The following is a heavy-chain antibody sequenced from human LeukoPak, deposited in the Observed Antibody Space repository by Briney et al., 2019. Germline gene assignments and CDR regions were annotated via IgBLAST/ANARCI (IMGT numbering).Heavy chain of an antibody. CDR1: GFTFDDYA. CDR3: ARGGNLEN. D-gene: IGHD1-14*01. V-gene: IGHV3-9*01. CDR2: ISWNSGSI. J-gene: IGHJ4*02. Sequence: PGRSLRLSCAASGFTFDDYAMHWVRQAPGKGLEWVSGISWNSGSIGYADSVKGRFTISRGNAKNSLYLQMNSLRAEDTAVYYCARGGNLENWGGGTLVTVSS.